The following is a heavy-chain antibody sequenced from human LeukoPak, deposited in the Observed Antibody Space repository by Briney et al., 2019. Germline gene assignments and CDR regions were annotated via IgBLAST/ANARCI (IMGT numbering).Heavy chain of an antibody. V-gene: IGHV3-7*03. Sequence: PGGSLRLSCAASGFTFSSHWMTWVRQAPGKGLECLANIKLEGSEKHYVESVKGRFPISRDNTKTLLYLQMNSLRVEHTAVYYCERDHTATGLIFDYWGQGTLVTVSS. J-gene: IGHJ4*02. D-gene: IGHD1-1*01. CDR3: ERDHTATGLIFDY. CDR2: IKLEGSEK. CDR1: GFTFSSHW.